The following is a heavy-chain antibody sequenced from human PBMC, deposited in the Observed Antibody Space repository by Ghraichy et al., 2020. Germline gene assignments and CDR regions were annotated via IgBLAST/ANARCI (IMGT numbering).Heavy chain of an antibody. CDR2: IWNDGNSK. J-gene: IGHJ6*03. CDR1: GFTFSHSG. D-gene: IGHD2-8*01. Sequence: GGSLRLSCAASGFTFSHSGMHWVRQAPGKGLEWVAIIWNDGNSKYYVDSVKGRFTISRDNSNNMLYLEMNSLGAEDTAVYYCARDRSQHCTTTECREYYTDVWGKGTTVTVSS. V-gene: IGHV3-33*01. CDR3: ARDRSQHCTTTECREYYTDV.